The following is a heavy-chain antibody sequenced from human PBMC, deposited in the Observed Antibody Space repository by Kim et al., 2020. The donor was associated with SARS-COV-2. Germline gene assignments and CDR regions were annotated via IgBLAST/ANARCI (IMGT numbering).Heavy chain of an antibody. Sequence: EGRGPSDADSVKGRFTVSRDNAKNTVYLQMNSLRAEDTAVYYCGTVFEFWGQGILVTVSS. CDR2: EGRGP. J-gene: IGHJ4*02. CDR3: GTVFEF. V-gene: IGHV3-74*01.